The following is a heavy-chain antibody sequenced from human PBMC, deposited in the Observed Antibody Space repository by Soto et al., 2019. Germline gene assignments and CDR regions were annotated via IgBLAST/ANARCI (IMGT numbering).Heavy chain of an antibody. D-gene: IGHD2-8*01. CDR1: GDAFRDYW. CDR2: IYPGHSEK. V-gene: IGHV5-51*01. CDR3: ARHASFLYCSSPVCSGFDV. J-gene: IGHJ3*01. Sequence: GASLKVSCHAAGDAFRDYWIGWARQKPGKGPEWLGSIYPGHSEKGYSPPFEGQVTISADKSINTAFLQVTGLKASDTAKYYCARHASFLYCSSPVCSGFDVLGHATMV.